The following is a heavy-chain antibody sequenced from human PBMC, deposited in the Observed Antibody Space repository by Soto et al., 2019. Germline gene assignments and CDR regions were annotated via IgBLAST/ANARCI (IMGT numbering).Heavy chain of an antibody. CDR3: ARWGEWLLGAFDI. J-gene: IGHJ3*02. CDR1: GFTFSNYA. Sequence: HPGGSLRLSCAASGFTFSNYAMSWVRQAPGKGLEWVSGISGSGVSTYYADSVKGRFTISRDNSKNTLYLQMNSLRAEDTAVYYCARWGEWLLGAFDIWGQGTMVTVSS. CDR2: ISGSGVST. V-gene: IGHV3-23*01. D-gene: IGHD3-3*01.